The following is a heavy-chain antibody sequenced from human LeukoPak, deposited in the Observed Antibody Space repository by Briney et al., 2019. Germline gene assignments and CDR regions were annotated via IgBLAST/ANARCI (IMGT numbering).Heavy chain of an antibody. D-gene: IGHD6-13*01. CDR2: INPSGSET. CDR3: GTFGYEAAVDL. Sequence: GGSLRLSCTAAGFTFRNYWMTWVRQAPGRGPEFLANINPSGSETYYVDPVKGRLTISRDNANDLVFLQMNSLRGEDSAVYHCGTFGYEAAVDLWGRGTLVTVSS. J-gene: IGHJ4*02. V-gene: IGHV3-7*01. CDR1: GFTFRNYW.